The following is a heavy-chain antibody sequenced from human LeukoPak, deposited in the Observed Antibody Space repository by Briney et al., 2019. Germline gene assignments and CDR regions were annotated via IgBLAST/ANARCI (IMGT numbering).Heavy chain of an antibody. Sequence: PGGSLRLSCAASGFTFSSYEMNWVRQAPGKGLEWVSYISSSGSAIYYADSVKGRFTISRDNAKNSLYLQMNTLRAEDTGVYFCAELGITMIGGVWGKRTTVTTSS. J-gene: IGHJ6*04. CDR2: ISSSGSAI. CDR3: AELGITMIGGV. D-gene: IGHD3-10*02. V-gene: IGHV3-48*03. CDR1: GFTFSSYE.